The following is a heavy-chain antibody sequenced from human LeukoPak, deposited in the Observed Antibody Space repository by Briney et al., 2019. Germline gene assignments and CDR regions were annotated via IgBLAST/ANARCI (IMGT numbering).Heavy chain of an antibody. V-gene: IGHV4-38-2*01. CDR2: IYRSGTT. D-gene: IGHD2-15*01. Sequence: SETLPLTCAVSGYSISSGYYWGWIRQPPGKGLEWIGNIYRSGTTYYNPSLKSRVTISVDTSKNQFSLKLTSVTAADAAVYYCARQDGTRIFDYWGQGTQVTVSS. CDR3: ARQDGTRIFDY. CDR1: GYSISSGYY. J-gene: IGHJ4*02.